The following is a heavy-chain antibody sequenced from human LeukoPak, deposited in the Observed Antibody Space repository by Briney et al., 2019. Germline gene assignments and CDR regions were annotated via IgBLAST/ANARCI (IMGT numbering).Heavy chain of an antibody. J-gene: IGHJ6*03. Sequence: SETLSLTCTVSGGSISSGSYDWYWIRQPAGKGLEWIGHIYTSGSTNYNPSLKSRVTISVDTSKNQFSLKLSSVTAADTAVYYCARDSPLPEPPGNSVWSGYFSYYYIDVWGKGTTVTVSS. V-gene: IGHV4-61*09. CDR2: IYTSGST. CDR1: GGSISSGSYD. CDR3: ARDSPLPEPPGNSVWSGYFSYYYIDV. D-gene: IGHD3-3*01.